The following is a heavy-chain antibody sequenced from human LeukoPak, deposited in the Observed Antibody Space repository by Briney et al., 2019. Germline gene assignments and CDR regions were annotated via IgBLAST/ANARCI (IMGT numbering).Heavy chain of an antibody. CDR3: VRGPYGASISKWFDP. J-gene: IGHJ5*02. Sequence: PSETLSLTCTVSGGSISTYYWSWIRLSPGKRPEWIGYVYYSGDTAYNPSLRSRVTLSVDTSKNQFSLQLRSVTTADTAVYYCVRGPYGASISKWFDPWGQGTQVIVSP. D-gene: IGHD4/OR15-4a*01. V-gene: IGHV4-59*01. CDR1: GGSISTYY. CDR2: VYYSGDT.